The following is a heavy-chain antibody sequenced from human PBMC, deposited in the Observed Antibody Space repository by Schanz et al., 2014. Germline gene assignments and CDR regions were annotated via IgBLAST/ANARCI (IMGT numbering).Heavy chain of an antibody. J-gene: IGHJ5*02. CDR1: GYTVSSNY. Sequence: VQLVESGGGVVQPGGSLRLSCAASGYTVSSNYMSWVRQAPGKGLEWVSVIYNGGGGRTYYADSVKGRFTISSDNSKNTLHLQMNSLRVEDTAVYYCAKDLNRVATAPQSWGQGTLVTVSS. D-gene: IGHD5-12*01. CDR2: IYNGGGGRT. CDR3: AKDLNRVATAPQS. V-gene: IGHV3-66*02.